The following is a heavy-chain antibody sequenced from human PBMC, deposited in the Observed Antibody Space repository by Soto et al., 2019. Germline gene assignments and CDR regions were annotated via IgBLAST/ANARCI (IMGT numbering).Heavy chain of an antibody. D-gene: IGHD3-22*01. CDR3: ARDGTLYDSSAYYYPY. CDR1: GGTFSRYT. CDR2: VTPMFGTP. Sequence: QVQLVQSGAEVKKPGSSVTVSCTASGGTFSRYTITWVRQAPGQGLEWMGGVTPMFGTPNYAQKFQGRVTITADASTSTADMELSSLTSEDTALYYCARDGTLYDSSAYYYPYWGQGTLVTVSS. V-gene: IGHV1-69*01. J-gene: IGHJ4*02.